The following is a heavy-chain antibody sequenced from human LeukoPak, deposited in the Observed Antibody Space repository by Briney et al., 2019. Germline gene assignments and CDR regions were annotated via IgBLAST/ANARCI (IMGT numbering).Heavy chain of an antibody. V-gene: IGHV1-58*01. CDR3: AALAVPGVVVTDDAFDI. CDR1: GFTFTSSA. J-gene: IGHJ3*02. D-gene: IGHD2-21*02. CDR2: IVVGSGNT. Sequence: ASVTVSCKASGFTFTSSAVQWVRQARGQRLEWIGWIVVGSGNTNYAQKFQERVTITRDMSTSTAYMELSSLRSEDTAVYYCAALAVPGVVVTDDAFDIWGQGTMVTVSS.